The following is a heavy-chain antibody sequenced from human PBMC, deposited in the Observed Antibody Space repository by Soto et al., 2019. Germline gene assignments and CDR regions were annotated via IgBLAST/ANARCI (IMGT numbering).Heavy chain of an antibody. V-gene: IGHV1-69*01. CDR3: ARGGGDRESSGWYRGGYYYYGMDV. CDR2: IIPIFGTA. CDR1: GGTFSSYA. D-gene: IGHD6-19*01. Sequence: QVQLVQSGAEVKKPGSSVKVSCKASGGTFSSYAISWVRQAPGQGLEWMGGIIPIFGTANYAQKFQGRVTITADESTSTAYMERSSLRAEDTAVYYWARGGGDRESSGWYRGGYYYYGMDVWGQGTTVTVSS. J-gene: IGHJ6*02.